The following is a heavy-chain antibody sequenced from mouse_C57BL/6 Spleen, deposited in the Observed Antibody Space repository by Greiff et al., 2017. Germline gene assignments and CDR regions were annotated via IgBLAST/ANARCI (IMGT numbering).Heavy chain of an antibody. V-gene: IGHV1-52*01. CDR3: ARGDSNPSWAAY. CDR2: IDPSDSET. CDR1: GYTFTSYW. D-gene: IGHD2-5*01. J-gene: IGHJ3*01. Sequence: QVQLQQPGAELVRPGSSVKLSCKASGYTFTSYWMHWVKQRPIQGLEWIGNIDPSDSETHYNQKFKDKATLTVDKSSSTAYMQLSSLTSEDSAVYYCARGDSNPSWAAYWGQGTLVTVSA.